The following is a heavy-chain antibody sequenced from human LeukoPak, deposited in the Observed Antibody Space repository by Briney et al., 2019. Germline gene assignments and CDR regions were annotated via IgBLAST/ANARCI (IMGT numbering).Heavy chain of an antibody. Sequence: GGSLRLSCAASGFTVSNNYMSWVRQAPGKGLEWVSAIHSSGGTYYADSVKGRFTISRDTSKNTLYLQINSLRVEDTAVYYCIVFGDSNHWGQGTLVTVSS. CDR1: GFTVSNNY. J-gene: IGHJ5*02. V-gene: IGHV3-53*01. D-gene: IGHD4-17*01. CDR3: IVFGDSNH. CDR2: IHSSGGT.